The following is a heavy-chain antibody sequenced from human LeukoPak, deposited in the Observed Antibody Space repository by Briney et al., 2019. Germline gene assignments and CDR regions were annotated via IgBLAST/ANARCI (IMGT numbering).Heavy chain of an antibody. CDR2: ISSSSNYI. CDR3: ASDYYGSGSYHDY. J-gene: IGHJ4*02. CDR1: GFTFSSYS. Sequence: GGSLRLSCAASGFTFSSYSMNWVRQAPGKGLEWVSSISSSSNYIYYADSVKGRFTISRDNAKNSLYLQMNSLRAEDTAVYYCASDYYGSGSYHDYWGQGTLVTVSS. V-gene: IGHV3-21*01. D-gene: IGHD3-10*01.